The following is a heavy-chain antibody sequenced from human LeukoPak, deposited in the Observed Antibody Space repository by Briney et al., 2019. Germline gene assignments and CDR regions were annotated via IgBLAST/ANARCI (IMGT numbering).Heavy chain of an antibody. CDR3: ARDRGGDRNTIFGVIISNWFDP. CDR1: GGSISTDRYY. V-gene: IGHV4-61*02. Sequence: PSQTLSLTCTVSGGSISTDRYYWSWIRQPAGKGLEWIGRIYTGGTTNYNPSLKSRATISVDTSKNQFSLKLSSVTAADTAVYYCARDRGGDRNTIFGVIISNWFDPWGQGTLVTVSS. J-gene: IGHJ5*02. D-gene: IGHD3-3*01. CDR2: IYTGGTT.